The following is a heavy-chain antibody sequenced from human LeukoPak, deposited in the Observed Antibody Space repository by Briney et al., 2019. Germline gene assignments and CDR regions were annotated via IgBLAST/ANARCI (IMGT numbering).Heavy chain of an antibody. CDR1: GVFISSHY. D-gene: IGHD2-15*01. CDR3: VMSGGSGPFVR. V-gene: IGHV4-4*07. CDR2: DYSSGST. J-gene: IGHJ4*02. Sequence: SETQSLICNESGVFISSHYRSDIRQPAGKVLEWIGLDYSSGSTNYNPSLKSRVTISLDKSKNQFSLKLRSVTAADTAVYYWVMSGGSGPFVRWGQATLVTVSS.